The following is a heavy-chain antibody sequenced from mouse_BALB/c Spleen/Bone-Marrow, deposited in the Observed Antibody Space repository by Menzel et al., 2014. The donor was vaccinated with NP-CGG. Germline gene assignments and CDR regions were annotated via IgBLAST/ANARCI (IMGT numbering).Heavy chain of an antibody. V-gene: IGHV1-15*01. Sequence: QVQLQQSGAELVRPGVSVKLSCKALGYKFTNYERHGGKQKLGQGWKWIGAIHPGSGGTAYNQKFKGKATLTADKSSSTAYMELSSLTSEDSAVYYCTRSEYWGQGTTLTVSS. CDR3: TRSEY. J-gene: IGHJ2*01. CDR2: IHPGSGGT. CDR1: GYKFTNYE.